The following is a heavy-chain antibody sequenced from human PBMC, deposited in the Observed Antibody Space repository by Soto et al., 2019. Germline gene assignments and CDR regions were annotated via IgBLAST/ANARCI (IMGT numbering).Heavy chain of an antibody. D-gene: IGHD6-19*01. Sequence: QITLKESGPPLVKPTQTLKLTCTFSGFSLSTSGVGVGWIRQPPGKALEWLALIYWDDDKRYSPTLKSRLTLPKDTSKNQVVLTMTTMDPVDTATYYCAHRRSIAVAGTRTDAFDIWGQGTMVTVSS. V-gene: IGHV2-5*02. CDR3: AHRRSIAVAGTRTDAFDI. J-gene: IGHJ3*02. CDR1: GFSLSTSGVG. CDR2: IYWDDDK.